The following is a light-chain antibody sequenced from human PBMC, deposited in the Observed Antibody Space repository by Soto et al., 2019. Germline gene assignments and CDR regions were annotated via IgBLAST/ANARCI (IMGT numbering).Light chain of an antibody. J-gene: IGLJ1*01. V-gene: IGLV2-11*01. CDR3: CSYAGSYTFV. CDR1: SSDVGGYNY. CDR2: DVS. Sequence: HSALTQPRSVSGSPGQSVTISCTGTSSDVGGYNYVSWYQQHPGKDPKLLIYDVSKRPSGVPNRFSGSKSGNTASLTISGLQAEDEADYYCCSYAGSYTFVFATGTKLTVL.